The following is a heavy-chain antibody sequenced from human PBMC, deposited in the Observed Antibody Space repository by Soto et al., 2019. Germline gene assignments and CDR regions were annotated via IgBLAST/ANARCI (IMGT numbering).Heavy chain of an antibody. V-gene: IGHV4-34*01. CDR3: ARRGPKDTAMVTGFDY. D-gene: IGHD5-18*01. CDR1: GGSFSGYY. CDR2: INHSGST. J-gene: IGHJ4*02. Sequence: PSETLSLTCAVYGGSFSGYYWSWIRQPPGKGLEWIGEINHSGSTNYNPSLKSRVTISVDTSKNQFSLKLSSVTAADTAVYYCARRGPKDTAMVTGFDYWGQGTLVTVSS.